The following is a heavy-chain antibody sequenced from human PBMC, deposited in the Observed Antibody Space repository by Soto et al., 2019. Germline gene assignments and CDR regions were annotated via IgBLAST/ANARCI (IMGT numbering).Heavy chain of an antibody. CDR3: LRFPGVTSGYGDY. CDR2: IYPGDSDT. D-gene: IGHD3-22*01. J-gene: IGHJ4*02. Sequence: GESLKISCKGSGYSFTSYWIGWVRQMPGKGLEWMGSIYPGDSDTRYSPSFQGQVTISGDKSISTAYLQWSSLKASDTAVYYCLRFPGVTSGYGDYWGQGTLVTVSS. CDR1: GYSFTSYW. V-gene: IGHV5-51*01.